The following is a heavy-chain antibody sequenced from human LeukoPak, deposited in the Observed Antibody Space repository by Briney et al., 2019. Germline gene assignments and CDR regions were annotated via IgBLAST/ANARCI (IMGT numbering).Heavy chain of an antibody. V-gene: IGHV1-69*06. CDR1: GGTFSSYG. CDR3: ARGRPTTSIAAAGVNWFDP. Sequence: SVKVSCKASGGTFSSYGISWVRQAPGQGLEWMGGIIPIFGTANYAQKFQGRVTITADKSTSTAYMELSSLRSEDTAVYYCARGRPTTSIAAAGVNWFDPWGQGTLVTVSS. J-gene: IGHJ5*02. D-gene: IGHD6-13*01. CDR2: IIPIFGTA.